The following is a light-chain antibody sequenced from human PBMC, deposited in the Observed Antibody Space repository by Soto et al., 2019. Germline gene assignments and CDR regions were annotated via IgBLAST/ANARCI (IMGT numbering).Light chain of an antibody. V-gene: IGLV2-14*01. CDR3: KSYTSISTWV. CDR2: EVT. J-gene: IGLJ3*02. CDR1: SSDVGGYNY. Sequence: QSALAQPASVSGSPGQSITISCSGTSSDVGGYNYVSWYQHHPGKAPKLLIYEVTNRPSGVSNRFSGSKSGNTASLTISGLQDEDEAAYYCKSYTSISTWVFGGGTKVTVL.